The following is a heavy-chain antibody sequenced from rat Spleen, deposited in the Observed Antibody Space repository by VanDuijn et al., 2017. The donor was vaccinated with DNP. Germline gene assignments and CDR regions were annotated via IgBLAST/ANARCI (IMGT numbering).Heavy chain of an antibody. CDR3: ARENYYSGDY. Sequence: EVQLVESGGGLVQPGRSLKLSCVAFGFTFNNYWMTWIRQVPGKGLEWVASISSSGGSTYYPDSVKGRFTISRDNAKNTLYLQMNSLRSEDTATYYCARENYYSGDYWGQGVMVTVSS. J-gene: IGHJ2*01. V-gene: IGHV5-31*01. CDR1: GFTFNNYW. CDR2: ISSSGGST. D-gene: IGHD1-1*01.